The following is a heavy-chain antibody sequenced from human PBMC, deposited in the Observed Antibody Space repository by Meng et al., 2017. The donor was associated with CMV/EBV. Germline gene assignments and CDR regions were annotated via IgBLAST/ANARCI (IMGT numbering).Heavy chain of an antibody. CDR2: IRYDGSNK. CDR3: AKDYTRSRTGIIPGN. J-gene: IGHJ4*02. CDR1: GFTFSSYW. D-gene: IGHD1-14*01. V-gene: IGHV3-30*02. Sequence: GESLKISCAASGFTFSSYWMSWVRQAPGKGLEWVAFIRYDGSNKYYADSVKGRFTISRDNSKNTLYLQMNSLRAEDTAVYYCAKDYTRSRTGIIPGNWGQGTLVTVSS.